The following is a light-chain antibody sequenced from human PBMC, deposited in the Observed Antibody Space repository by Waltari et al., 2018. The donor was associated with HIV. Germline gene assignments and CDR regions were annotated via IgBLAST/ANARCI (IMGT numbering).Light chain of an antibody. CDR2: EVS. J-gene: IGLJ2*01. Sequence: QSALTQPASVSGSPGQSITISCTGTSSDVGGYNYVSWYHQHPGKAPKLMIYEVSNRPSGVANRFSGSKAGNTASLTSSGLQAEDEADYYGSSYTSSSTRVFGGGTKLTVL. CDR1: SSDVGGYNY. V-gene: IGLV2-14*01. CDR3: SSYTSSSTRV.